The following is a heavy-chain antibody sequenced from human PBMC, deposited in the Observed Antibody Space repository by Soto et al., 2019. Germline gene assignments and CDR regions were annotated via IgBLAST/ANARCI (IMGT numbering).Heavy chain of an antibody. V-gene: IGHV4-30-2*01. J-gene: IGHJ3*02. CDR1: GGSISSGGYS. CDR2: IYHSGST. CDR3: ARAVGTIFGVVMDAFDI. D-gene: IGHD3-3*01. Sequence: QLQLQESGSGLVKPSQTLSLTCAVSGGSISSGGYSWSWIRQPPGKGLEWIGYIYHSGSTYYNPSLKSRVTISVDRSKNQFSLKLSSVTAADTAVYYCARAVGTIFGVVMDAFDIWGQGTMVTVSS.